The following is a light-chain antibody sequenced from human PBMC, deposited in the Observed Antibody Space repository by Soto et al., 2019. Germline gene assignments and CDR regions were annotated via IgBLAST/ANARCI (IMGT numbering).Light chain of an antibody. Sequence: SVLPQPASLSGSPGQSITISCTGTSSDVGGYNYVSWYQQHPGKAPKLMIYDVSNRPSGVSNRFSGSKSGNTASLTISGLQAEDEADYYCSSYTSSGTLFYVFGTGTKVTVL. CDR3: SSYTSSGTLFYV. J-gene: IGLJ1*01. CDR2: DVS. CDR1: SSDVGGYNY. V-gene: IGLV2-14*01.